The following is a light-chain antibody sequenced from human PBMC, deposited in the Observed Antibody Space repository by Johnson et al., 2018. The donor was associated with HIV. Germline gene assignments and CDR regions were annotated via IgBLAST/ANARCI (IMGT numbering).Light chain of an antibody. CDR1: SSNIGNNY. Sequence: QSVLTQPPSVSAAPGQKVTISCSGSSSNIGNNYVSWYQHLPGTAPKLLIYDNNKRPSGIPARFSGSKSGTSATLGITGLQTGDEADYYCGTWDSSLSAGGNVFGTGTKVTVL. CDR2: DNN. V-gene: IGLV1-51*01. CDR3: GTWDSSLSAGGNV. J-gene: IGLJ1*01.